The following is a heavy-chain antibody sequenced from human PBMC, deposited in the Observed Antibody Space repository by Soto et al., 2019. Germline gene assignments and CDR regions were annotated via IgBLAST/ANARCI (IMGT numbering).Heavy chain of an antibody. CDR3: ASKSGAIFGVVTHLRPYYYYYGMDV. CDR2: ISWNSGSI. CDR1: GFTFDDYA. J-gene: IGHJ6*02. V-gene: IGHV3-9*01. D-gene: IGHD3-3*01. Sequence: GGSLRLSCAASGFTFDDYAMHWVRQAPGKGLEWVSGISWNSGSIGYADSVKGRFTISRDNAKNSLYLQMSSLRSEDTAVYYCASKSGAIFGVVTHLRPYYYYYGMDVWGQGTTVTVSS.